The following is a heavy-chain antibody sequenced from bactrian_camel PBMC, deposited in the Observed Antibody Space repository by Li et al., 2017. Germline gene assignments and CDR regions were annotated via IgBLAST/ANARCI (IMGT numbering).Heavy chain of an antibody. CDR3: SARGVPSDSLCSPDHWGSDVGY. CDR2: FCNDGTT. J-gene: IGHJ6*01. CDR1: SGYC. V-gene: IGHV3S55*01. Sequence: HVQLVESGGGSVQAGGSLRLSCIYVSGYCMGWFRQAPGKEREVVVAFCNDGTTSYADSVKGRFTISKDNAKNTLYLQMNSLKPEDTAVYYCSARGVPSDSLCSPDHWGSDVGYWGPGTQVTVS. D-gene: IGHD5*01.